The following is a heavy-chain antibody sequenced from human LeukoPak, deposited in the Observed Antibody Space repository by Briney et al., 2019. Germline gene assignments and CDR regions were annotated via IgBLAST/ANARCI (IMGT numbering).Heavy chain of an antibody. CDR2: IYPGGSDT. D-gene: IGHD6-13*01. CDR3: ARHGYSSSWYTNWSYYYYMDV. CDR1: GYSFTSYW. V-gene: IGHV5-51*01. J-gene: IGHJ6*03. Sequence: PGESLKISCKGSGYSFTSYWIGWGRQMPGKGLEWMGIIYPGGSDTRYSPSFQGQVTISADKSMRSAYLQWSSLKASDTAMYYCARHGYSSSWYTNWSYYYYMDVWGKGTTVTVSS.